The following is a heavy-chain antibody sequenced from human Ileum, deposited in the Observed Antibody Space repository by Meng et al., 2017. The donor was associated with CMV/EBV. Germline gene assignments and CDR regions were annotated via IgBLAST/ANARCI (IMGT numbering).Heavy chain of an antibody. V-gene: IGHV4-34*01. CDR2: FNHYGST. J-gene: IGHJ4*02. Sequence: QVPLQEWGGGLLKTSETLSLTCAVYGGSFSGYYWSWIRQVPGKGLEWIGEFNHYGSTNYNPSLKSRVTISVDTSKNQFSLNLSSVTAADTAVYYCASGKSNLEYWGQGTLVTVSS. CDR1: GGSFSGYY. CDR3: ASGKSNLEY. D-gene: IGHD4-11*01.